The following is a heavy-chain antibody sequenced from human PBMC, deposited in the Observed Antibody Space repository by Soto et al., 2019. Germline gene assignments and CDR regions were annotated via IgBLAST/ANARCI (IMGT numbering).Heavy chain of an antibody. CDR1: GYTFTTYA. Sequence: ASVKVSCKASGYTFTTYALHWVRQGPGQRLEWLGWINPGNGKTKYSPNFMGRVTLTRDTVATTAYMEVSRLRSEDTAVYYCVSGPFTMLVDNDYLYAMDVWGQGTTVTV. D-gene: IGHD3-22*01. V-gene: IGHV1-3*01. CDR2: INPGNGKT. CDR3: VSGPFTMLVDNDYLYAMDV. J-gene: IGHJ6*02.